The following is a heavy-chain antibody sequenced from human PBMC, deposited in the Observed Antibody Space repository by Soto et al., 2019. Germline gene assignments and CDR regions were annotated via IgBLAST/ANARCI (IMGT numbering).Heavy chain of an antibody. CDR2: IYPGDSDT. J-gene: IGHJ3*02. D-gene: IGHD1-26*01. V-gene: IGHV5-51*01. Sequence: PGESLKISCKGSGYSFTSYWIGWVRQMPGKGLEWMGIIYPGDSDTRYSPSFQGQVTISADKSISTAYLQWSSLKASDTATYYCARALDHDRAIDAFDIWGQGTMVTVSS. CDR1: GYSFTSYW. CDR3: ARALDHDRAIDAFDI.